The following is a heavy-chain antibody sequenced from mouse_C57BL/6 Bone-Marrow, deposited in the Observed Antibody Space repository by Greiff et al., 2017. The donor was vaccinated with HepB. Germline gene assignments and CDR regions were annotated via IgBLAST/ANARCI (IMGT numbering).Heavy chain of an antibody. D-gene: IGHD2-2*01. CDR1: GYTFTSYW. Sequence: VQLQQPGAELVKPGASVKLSCKASGYTFTSYWMHWVKQRPGQGLEWIGMIHPNSGSTNYNEKFKSKATLTVDKSSSTAYMQLSSLPSEDSAVYYGARRGIYYAYEEGAFFDYWGQGTTLTVSS. J-gene: IGHJ2*01. CDR2: IHPNSGST. CDR3: ARRGIYYAYEEGAFFDY. V-gene: IGHV1-64*01.